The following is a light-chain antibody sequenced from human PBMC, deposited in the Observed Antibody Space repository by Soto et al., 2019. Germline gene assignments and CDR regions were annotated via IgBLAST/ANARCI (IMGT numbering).Light chain of an antibody. Sequence: QSVLTQSSSASASLGSSVKLTCTLSSGHSRYIIAWHQQQPGKAPRYLMKLEGSGSSTKGIGVPDRFSGSSSGADRYLTIYYRQFEDEADYYCETWDSNTHTVFGGGTKLTVL. CDR1: SGHSRYI. CDR3: ETWDSNTHTV. V-gene: IGLV4-60*02. J-gene: IGLJ3*02. CDR2: LEGSGSS.